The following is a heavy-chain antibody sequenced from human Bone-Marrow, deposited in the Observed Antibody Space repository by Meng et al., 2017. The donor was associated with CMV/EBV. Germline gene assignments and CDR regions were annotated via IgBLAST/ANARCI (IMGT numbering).Heavy chain of an antibody. CDR3: ASSSIAARFPDY. CDR1: GFTVSSNY. D-gene: IGHD6-6*01. J-gene: IGHJ4*02. CDR2: IYSGGST. V-gene: IGHV3-53*01. Sequence: GGSLRLSCAASGFTVSSNYMSWVRRAPGKGLEWVSVIYSGGSTYYADSVKGRFTISRDNSKNTLYLQMNSLRAEDTAVYYCASSSIAARFPDYWGQGTLVTVSS.